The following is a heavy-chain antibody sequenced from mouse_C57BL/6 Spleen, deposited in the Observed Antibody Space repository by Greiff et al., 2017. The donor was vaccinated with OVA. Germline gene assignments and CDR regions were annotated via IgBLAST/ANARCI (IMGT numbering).Heavy chain of an antibody. CDR3: ARGIYYGYGAGFAY. V-gene: IGHV1-19*01. Sequence: VQLKQSGPVLVKPGASVKMSCKASGYTFTDYYMNWVKQSHGKSLEWIGVINPYNGGTSYNQQCKGKATLTVDKSSSTAYMELNSLTSEDSAVYYCARGIYYGYGAGFAYWGQGTLVTVSA. CDR2: INPYNGGT. D-gene: IGHD2-2*01. CDR1: GYTFTDYY. J-gene: IGHJ3*01.